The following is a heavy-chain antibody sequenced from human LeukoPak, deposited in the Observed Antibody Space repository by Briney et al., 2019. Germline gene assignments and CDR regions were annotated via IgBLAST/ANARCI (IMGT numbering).Heavy chain of an antibody. CDR2: ISGSGGNK. CDR3: AKLSVYYVWGSSRSYIDY. Sequence: GGSLRLFCAASGLTFSNYGMTWARQAPGKGRGWGSSISGSGGNKYYADCMKGRFTISRANSKNALYLQMNSLRDEDPAVYFYAKLSVYYVWGSSRSYIDYWGQGTLVTVSS. V-gene: IGHV3-23*01. D-gene: IGHD3-16*02. J-gene: IGHJ4*02. CDR1: GLTFSNYG.